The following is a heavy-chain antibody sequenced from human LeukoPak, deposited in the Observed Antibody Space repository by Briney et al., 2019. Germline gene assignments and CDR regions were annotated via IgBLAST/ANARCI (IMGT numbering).Heavy chain of an antibody. J-gene: IGHJ4*03. Sequence: KPSETLSLTCAVYGGSFSRYYWRWIRQSPGKGREWIAEIDHRGDTNYNPSVKSRVTISVDTSKTQFSLKVRSLSAADTAVYYCARGATISETGYFDFWGQGTPVTVSS. V-gene: IGHV4-34*01. CDR2: IDHRGDT. CDR1: GGSFSRYY. D-gene: IGHD5-24*01. CDR3: ARGATISETGYFDF.